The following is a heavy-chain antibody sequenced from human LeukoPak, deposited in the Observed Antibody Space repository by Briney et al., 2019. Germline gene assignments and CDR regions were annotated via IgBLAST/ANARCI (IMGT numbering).Heavy chain of an antibody. Sequence: SVTVSCKASGGTFSSYAISWVRQAPGQGLEWMGRIIPILGIANYAQKFQGRVTITADKSTSTAYMELSSLRSEDTAVYYCARYGYDFWSGFTSYNWFDPWGQGTLVTVSS. CDR3: ARYGYDFWSGFTSYNWFDP. J-gene: IGHJ5*02. V-gene: IGHV1-69*04. D-gene: IGHD3-3*01. CDR2: IIPILGIA. CDR1: GGTFSSYA.